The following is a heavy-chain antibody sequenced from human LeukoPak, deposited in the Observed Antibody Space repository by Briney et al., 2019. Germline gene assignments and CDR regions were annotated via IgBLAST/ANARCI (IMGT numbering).Heavy chain of an antibody. J-gene: IGHJ4*02. CDR3: ARHAAVPAEIDY. V-gene: IGHV4-4*09. Sequence: PSVTLSLTCTVSGGSISSYYWSWIRQPPGKGLEWIGYIYTSGSTNYNPSLKSRVTISVDTSKNQFSLKLSSVTAADTAVYYCARHAAVPAEIDYWGQGTLVTVSS. CDR2: IYTSGST. D-gene: IGHD2-2*01. CDR1: GGSISSYY.